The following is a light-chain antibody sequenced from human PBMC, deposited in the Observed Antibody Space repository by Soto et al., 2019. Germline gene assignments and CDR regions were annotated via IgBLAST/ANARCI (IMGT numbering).Light chain of an antibody. CDR1: QSIDIW. CDR3: QQYNGFSRT. CDR2: KAS. J-gene: IGKJ1*01. Sequence: DIKMTQSPSTLSASVGDRVTIACRASQSIDIWLAWYQQKPGKAPKLLIYKASSLESGVPSRFSGSGSGTEFTLTISSLQPDDFATYYCQQYNGFSRTFGQGTKVDIK. V-gene: IGKV1-5*03.